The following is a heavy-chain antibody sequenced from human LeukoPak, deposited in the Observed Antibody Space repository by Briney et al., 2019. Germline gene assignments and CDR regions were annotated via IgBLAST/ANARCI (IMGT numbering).Heavy chain of an antibody. CDR2: ISSSSSYI. CDR3: ARCYYYGSGSYPRWNWFDP. J-gene: IGHJ5*02. Sequence: GGSLRLSCAASGFTFSSYSMNWVRQAPGKGLEWVSSISSSSSYIYYADSVKGRFTISRDNAKNPLYLQMNSLRAEDTAVYYCARCYYYGSGSYPRWNWFDPWGQGTLVTVSS. V-gene: IGHV3-21*01. CDR1: GFTFSSYS. D-gene: IGHD3-10*01.